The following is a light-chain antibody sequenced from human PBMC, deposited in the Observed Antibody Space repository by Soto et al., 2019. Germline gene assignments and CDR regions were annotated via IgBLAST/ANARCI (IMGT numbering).Light chain of an antibody. V-gene: IGKV1-39*01. Sequence: DIQMTQSPSSLSASVGDEVTITCRASQTIMTYLNWYQLKPGKPPRLLIYAASSLQSGVPSRFSGSGSGTDFTLTISSLQPEDFATYSCQQSYISPQTFGQGTKVEIK. J-gene: IGKJ1*01. CDR1: QTIMTY. CDR2: AAS. CDR3: QQSYISPQT.